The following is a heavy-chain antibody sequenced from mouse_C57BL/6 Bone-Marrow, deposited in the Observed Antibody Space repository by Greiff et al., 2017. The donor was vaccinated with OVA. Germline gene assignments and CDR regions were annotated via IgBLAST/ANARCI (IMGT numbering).Heavy chain of an antibody. J-gene: IGHJ4*01. CDR3: ARKGTTVVPYYAMDY. V-gene: IGHV2-2*01. D-gene: IGHD1-1*01. CDR1: GFSFTSYG. CDR2: LWSGGST. Sequence: QVQLQQSGPGLVQPSQSLSITCTVSGFSFTSYGVHWVRQSPGQGLEWLGVLWSGGSTDYNAAFISSLGISKDNSKSQVFFKMNSLQADDTSIYYCARKGTTVVPYYAMDYWGQGTSVTVSS.